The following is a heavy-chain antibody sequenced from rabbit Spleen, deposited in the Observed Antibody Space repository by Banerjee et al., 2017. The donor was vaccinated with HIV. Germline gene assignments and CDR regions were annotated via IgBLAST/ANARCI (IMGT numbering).Heavy chain of an antibody. V-gene: IGHV1S40*01. CDR1: GFDFSSSDY. D-gene: IGHD2-1*01. Sequence: QSLEESGGDLVKPGASLTLTCTASGFDFSSSDYMCWVRQAPGKGLQWVACIYAGGSGSTYYANWVNGRFTISKTSSTTVTLQMTSLTAADTATYFCARGSATMTMVITGYYLYLWGPGTLVTVS. J-gene: IGHJ4*01. CDR3: ARGSATMTMVITGYYLYL. CDR2: IYAGGSGST.